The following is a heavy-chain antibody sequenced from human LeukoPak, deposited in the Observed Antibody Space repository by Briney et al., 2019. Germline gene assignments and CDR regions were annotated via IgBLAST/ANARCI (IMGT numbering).Heavy chain of an antibody. CDR3: ARDWVTYYGSGEVNWFDP. D-gene: IGHD3-10*01. Sequence: ASVKVSCKASGYTFTSYYMHWVRQAPGQGLEWMGIINPSGGSTSYAQKFQGRVTMTRDTSTGTVYMELSSLRSEDTAVYYCARDWVTYYGSGEVNWFDPWGQGTLVTVSS. V-gene: IGHV1-46*01. CDR1: GYTFTSYY. CDR2: INPSGGST. J-gene: IGHJ5*02.